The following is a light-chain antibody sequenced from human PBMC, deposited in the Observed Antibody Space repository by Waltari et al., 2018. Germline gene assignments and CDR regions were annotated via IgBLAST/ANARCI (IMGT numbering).Light chain of an antibody. CDR2: DAS. V-gene: IGKV3D-15*01. J-gene: IGKJ2*01. Sequence: EIVMTQSPATLSVSPGEGAIIPCRASQSVASLAWYQQKPGQAPRLLIFDASTRATGIPARFSGSGSGTEFTLTISSLQSEDSAVYFCQQYNKGLDTFGQGTKLEIK. CDR1: QSVAS. CDR3: QQYNKGLDT.